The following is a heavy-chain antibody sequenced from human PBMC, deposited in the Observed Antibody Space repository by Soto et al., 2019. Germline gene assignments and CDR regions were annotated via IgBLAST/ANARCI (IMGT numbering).Heavy chain of an antibody. J-gene: IGHJ4*02. V-gene: IGHV1-3*01. Sequence: ASVKVSCKASGYTFPSYAMHWVRQAPGQRLEWMGWINAGNGNTKYSQKFQGRVTITRDTSASTAYMELSSLTSEDTALYYCAREGRGRHFDYWGQGTLVTVSS. D-gene: IGHD5-12*01. CDR3: AREGRGRHFDY. CDR1: GYTFPSYA. CDR2: INAGNGNT.